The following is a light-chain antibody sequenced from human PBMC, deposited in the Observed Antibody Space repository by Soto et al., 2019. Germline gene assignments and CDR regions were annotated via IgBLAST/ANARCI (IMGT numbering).Light chain of an antibody. CDR2: DVS. V-gene: IGLV2-14*01. CDR1: SSDVGGYNY. J-gene: IGLJ1*01. Sequence: QSALTQPASVSGSPGQSITISCTGTSSDVGGYNYVSWYQQHPGKAPKLMIYDVSNRPSGVSNRFSGSKSGNTASLTISGLQAADEADYYCSSYTSSNTYVFGTGTQLTVL. CDR3: SSYTSSNTYV.